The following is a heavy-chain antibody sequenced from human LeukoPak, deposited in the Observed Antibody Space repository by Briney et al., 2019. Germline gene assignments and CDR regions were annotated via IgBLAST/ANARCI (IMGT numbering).Heavy chain of an antibody. CDR3: ARGNDFWSGRATDY. V-gene: IGHV4-4*02. CDR2: IYHSGST. D-gene: IGHD3-3*01. CDR1: GGSISSSNW. J-gene: IGHJ4*02. Sequence: SETLSLTCAVSGGSISSSNWWSWVRQPPGKGLEWIGEIYHSGSTNYNPSLKSRVTISVDKSKNQFSLKLSSVTAADTAVYYCARGNDFWSGRATDYWGQGTLVTVSS.